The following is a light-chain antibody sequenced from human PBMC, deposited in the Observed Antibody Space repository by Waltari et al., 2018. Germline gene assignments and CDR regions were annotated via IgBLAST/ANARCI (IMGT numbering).Light chain of an antibody. CDR1: QRISSN. CDR2: AAD. Sequence: EIVMTQSPATLSWSPGERATLSCRARQRISSNLAWYQQKPGQAPRFLIYAADTRATGIPARFSGSGSGTEFTLTISSLQPEDFAIYYCQQYNNWPFAFGQGTKLEVK. CDR3: QQYNNWPFA. V-gene: IGKV3-15*01. J-gene: IGKJ2*01.